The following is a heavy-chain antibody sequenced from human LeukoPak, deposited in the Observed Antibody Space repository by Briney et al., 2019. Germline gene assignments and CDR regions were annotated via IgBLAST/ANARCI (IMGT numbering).Heavy chain of an antibody. D-gene: IGHD6-6*01. V-gene: IGHV4-59*01. CDR3: AREYSSSYGWFDP. Sequence: PGGSLRLSCAASGFPFSSYWSWIRQPPGKGLEWIGYIYYSGSTNYNPSLKSRVTISVDTSKNQFSLKLSSVTAADTAVYYCAREYSSSYGWFDPWGQGTLVTVSS. J-gene: IGHJ5*02. CDR2: IYYSGST. CDR1: GFPFSSY.